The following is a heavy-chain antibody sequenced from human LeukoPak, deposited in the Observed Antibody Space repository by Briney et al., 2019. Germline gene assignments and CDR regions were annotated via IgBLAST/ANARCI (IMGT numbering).Heavy chain of an antibody. Sequence: ASVKDSCQASGYTFTSYYMHWVRQAPGQGLEWMGIINPSGGSTSYAQKFQGRVTMTRDTSTSTVYMELSSLRSEDTAVYYCARDLGYSYGFELNHAFDIWGQGTMVTVSS. J-gene: IGHJ3*02. D-gene: IGHD5-18*01. V-gene: IGHV1-46*01. CDR1: GYTFTSYY. CDR3: ARDLGYSYGFELNHAFDI. CDR2: INPSGGST.